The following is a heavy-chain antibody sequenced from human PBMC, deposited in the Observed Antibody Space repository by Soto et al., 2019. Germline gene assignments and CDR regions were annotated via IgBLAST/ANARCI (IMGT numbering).Heavy chain of an antibody. CDR2: ISYDGSNK. V-gene: IGHV3-30-3*01. CDR3: ARDRSEQWLAPYYYYYSGMDV. Sequence: GGSLSLSCAASGFTFSSYAMHWVRQAPGKGLEWVAVISYDGSNKYYADSVKGRFTISRDNSKNTLYLQMNSLRAEDTAVYYCARDRSEQWLAPYYYYYSGMDVWGQGTTVTVSS. D-gene: IGHD6-19*01. J-gene: IGHJ6*02. CDR1: GFTFSSYA.